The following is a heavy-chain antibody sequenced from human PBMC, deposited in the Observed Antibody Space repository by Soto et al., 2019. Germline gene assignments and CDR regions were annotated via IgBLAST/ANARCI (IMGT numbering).Heavy chain of an antibody. V-gene: IGHV4-30-2*01. D-gene: IGHD3-22*01. Sequence: SETLSLTCGVSGDTISTGGYSWAWIRQPPGKALEWIGHTYHSGNPYYNPSLKSRVIISVDRSKNQFSLKVSSVTAADTAVYYCARETPPYYYDSSGSLDYWGQGTLVTVSS. CDR2: TYHSGNP. J-gene: IGHJ4*02. CDR1: GDTISTGGYS. CDR3: ARETPPYYYDSSGSLDY.